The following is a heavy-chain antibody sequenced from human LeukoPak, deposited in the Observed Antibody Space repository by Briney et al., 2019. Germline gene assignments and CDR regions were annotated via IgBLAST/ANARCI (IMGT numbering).Heavy chain of an antibody. V-gene: IGHV3-48*01. D-gene: IGHD1-1*01. CDR3: ARVLLERPGIDSFDM. CDR1: EFSLRSYS. J-gene: IGHJ3*02. Sequence: GGSLRLSCGASEFSLRSYSMDWVRQAPGKGLGWVSHINSGSSTIYYADSVKGRFTISRDNAGNSLYLHMNSLRAEDTAVYYCARVLLERPGIDSFDMWGQGTMVTVSS. CDR2: INSGSSTI.